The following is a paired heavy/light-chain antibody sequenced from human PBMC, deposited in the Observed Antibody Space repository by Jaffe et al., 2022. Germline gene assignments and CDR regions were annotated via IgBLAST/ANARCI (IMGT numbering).Light chain of an antibody. V-gene: IGKV1-33*01. CDR3: QQYDNLLMYT. CDR2: DAS. Sequence: DIQMTQSPSSLSASVGDRVTITCQASQDISNYLNWYQQKPGKAPKLLIYDASNLETGVPSRFSGSGSGTDFTFTISSLQPEDIATYYCQQYDNLLMYTFGQGTKLEIK. J-gene: IGKJ2*01. CDR1: QDISNY.
Heavy chain of an antibody. V-gene: IGHV3-30*02. D-gene: IGHD3-16*02. CDR3: AKDRVYDYIWGSYRYTTGFDY. Sequence: QVQLVESGGGVVQPGGSLRLSCAASGFTFSSYGMHWVRQAPGKGLEWVAFIRYDGSNKYYADSVKGRFTISRDNSKNTLYLQMNSLRAEDTAVYYCAKDRVYDYIWGSYRYTTGFDYWGQGTLVTVSS. CDR1: GFTFSSYG. CDR2: IRYDGSNK. J-gene: IGHJ4*02.